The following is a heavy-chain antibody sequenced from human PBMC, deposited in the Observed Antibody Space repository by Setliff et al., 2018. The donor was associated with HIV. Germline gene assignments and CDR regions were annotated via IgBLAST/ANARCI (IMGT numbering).Heavy chain of an antibody. D-gene: IGHD2-15*01. J-gene: IGHJ4*02. Sequence: SVKVSCKASGGTFSSFAINWVRQAPGQGLEWMGGIIPIFGTTNYAPRFHGRVTITADESTNTAYMELNSLRSEDTAFYYCTLGYCSVGRCYSVDFDYWGQGTLVTVSA. CDR2: IIPIFGTT. CDR1: GGTFSSFA. V-gene: IGHV1-69*13. CDR3: TLGYCSVGRCYSVDFDY.